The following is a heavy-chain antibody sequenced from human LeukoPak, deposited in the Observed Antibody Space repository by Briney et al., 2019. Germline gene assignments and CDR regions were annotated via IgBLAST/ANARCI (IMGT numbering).Heavy chain of an antibody. J-gene: IGHJ4*02. CDR2: IYYSGST. CDR1: GVSISSGGYY. CDR3: ARVPTVTHYFDY. D-gene: IGHD4-17*01. V-gene: IGHV4-31*03. Sequence: SETLSLTCTVSGVSISSGGYYWSWIRQHPGKGLEWIGYIYYSGSTYYNPSLKSRVTISVDTSKNQFSLKLSSVTAADTAVYYCARVPTVTHYFDYWGQGTLVTVSS.